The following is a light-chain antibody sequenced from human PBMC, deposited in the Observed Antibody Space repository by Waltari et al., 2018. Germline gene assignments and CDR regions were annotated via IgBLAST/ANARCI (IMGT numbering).Light chain of an antibody. CDR3: QKYVNLPAT. Sequence: EIVLTQSPGTLSLSPGERATLSCRASQSVGTYLAWYQQKPGQAPRLLIYVASNRATGIPERFSGSGSGTDFSLTISRLEPEDFAVYYCQKYVNLPATFGQGTKVEIK. V-gene: IGKV3-20*01. CDR1: QSVGTY. CDR2: VAS. J-gene: IGKJ1*01.